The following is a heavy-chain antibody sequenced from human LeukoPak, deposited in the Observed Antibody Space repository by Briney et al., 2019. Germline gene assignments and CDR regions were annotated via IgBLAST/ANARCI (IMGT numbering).Heavy chain of an antibody. J-gene: IGHJ4*02. CDR1: GGSISSSSYY. CDR2: IYYSGST. Sequence: SETLSLTCTVSGGSISSSSYYWSWIRQPPGKGLEWIGYIYYSGSTNYNPSLKSRVTISVDTSKNQFSLKLSSVTAADTAVYYCARRDYYDGSGYAPFDFWGQGTLVTVSS. D-gene: IGHD3-22*01. CDR3: ARRDYYDGSGYAPFDF. V-gene: IGHV4-61*05.